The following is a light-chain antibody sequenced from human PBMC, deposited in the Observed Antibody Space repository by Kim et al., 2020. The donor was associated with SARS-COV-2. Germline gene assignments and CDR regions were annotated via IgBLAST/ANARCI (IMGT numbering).Light chain of an antibody. CDR2: GAS. J-gene: IGKJ2*01. CDR3: HQYEEWPPGDT. Sequence: EIVMAQSPATLPVSPGERAALSCRASQSISTNLAWYQVKPGQPPRLLIYGASTRATGVPDRFSGSGSGTDFTLTVSRVQAEDFTIYYCHQYEEWPPGDTLGQGTKLDI. CDR1: QSISTN. V-gene: IGKV3-15*01.